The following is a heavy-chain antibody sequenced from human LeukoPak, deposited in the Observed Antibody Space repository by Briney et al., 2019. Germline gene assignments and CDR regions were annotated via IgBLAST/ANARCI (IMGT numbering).Heavy chain of an antibody. CDR3: AMRGSNYWFDP. CDR1: GGSISSSNW. Sequence: PSETLSLTCAVSGGSISSSNWWNWVRQPPGKGLEWIGEIYHSGSTNYNPSLRSRVTISVDKSKNQFFLKLSSVTAADTAVYYCAMRGSNYWFDPWGRGTLVTVSS. V-gene: IGHV4-4*02. D-gene: IGHD6-13*01. J-gene: IGHJ5*02. CDR2: IYHSGST.